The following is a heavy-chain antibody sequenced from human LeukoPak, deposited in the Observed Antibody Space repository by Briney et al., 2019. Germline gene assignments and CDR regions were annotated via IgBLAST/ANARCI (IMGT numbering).Heavy chain of an antibody. CDR2: INSDGSST. CDR1: GFTFSSYW. Sequence: GGSLRLSCAASGFTFSSYWMHWVRQAPGKGLVWVSRINSDGSSTSYADSVKGRFTISRDNAKNTLYLQMNSLRAEDTAVYYCARGDYGSAFDIWGQGTMVTVSS. CDR3: ARGDYGSAFDI. D-gene: IGHD4-17*01. V-gene: IGHV3-74*01. J-gene: IGHJ3*02.